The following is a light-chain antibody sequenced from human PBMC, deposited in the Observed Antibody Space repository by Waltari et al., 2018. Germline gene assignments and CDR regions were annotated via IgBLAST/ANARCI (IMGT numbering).Light chain of an antibody. J-gene: IGLJ1*01. CDR1: SSDAVRLNY. V-gene: IGLV2-14*01. CDR3: FSYTSSTTYV. CDR2: EVS. Sequence: QSALTQPAPVSGSPGQSITMSCTGPSSDAVRLNYSPWYQPHPGKAPKLMIYEVSNRPSGVSNRFSGSKSGNTASLTISGLQAEDEADYYCFSYTSSTTYVFGTGTKVTVL.